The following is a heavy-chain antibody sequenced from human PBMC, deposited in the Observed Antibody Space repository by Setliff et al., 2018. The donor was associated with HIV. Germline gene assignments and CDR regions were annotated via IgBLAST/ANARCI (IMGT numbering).Heavy chain of an antibody. Sequence: GGSLRLSCAASGFTFSSYWMSWVRQAPGKGLEWVANIKQDGSEKYYVDSVKGRFTISRDNYKNTLYLQMISLRADDTAVYYCAKSLRVAGNDYWGQGTLVTVSS. D-gene: IGHD2-15*01. V-gene: IGHV3-7*05. CDR2: IKQDGSEK. CDR3: AKSLRVAGNDY. J-gene: IGHJ4*02. CDR1: GFTFSSYW.